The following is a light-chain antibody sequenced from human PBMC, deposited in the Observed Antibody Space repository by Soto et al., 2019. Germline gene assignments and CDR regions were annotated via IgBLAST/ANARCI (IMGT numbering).Light chain of an antibody. CDR1: QAIRND. CDR3: QHYNSYSEA. J-gene: IGKJ1*01. CDR2: GSS. Sequence: DIQMTQSPSSLSASVGDRVTITCRASQAIRNDLAWYQQKPGRAPKRLIYGSSSLQSGVPSRFSGRGSGTEFTLTISSLQPDDFATYYCQHYNSYSEAFGQGTKVELK. V-gene: IGKV1-17*01.